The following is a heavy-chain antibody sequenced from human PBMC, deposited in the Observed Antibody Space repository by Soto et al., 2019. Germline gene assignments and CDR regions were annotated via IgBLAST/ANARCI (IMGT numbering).Heavy chain of an antibody. CDR2: IIPILGIA. CDR1: GGTFSSYT. CDR3: ARDLVVGATTDPFDY. V-gene: IGHV1-69*04. J-gene: IGHJ4*02. D-gene: IGHD1-26*01. Sequence: SVKVSCKASGGTFSSYTISWVRQAPGQGLEWMGRIIPILGIANYAQKFQGRVTITADKSTSTAYMELSSLRSEDTAVYYCARDLVVGATTDPFDYWGQGTLVTVSS.